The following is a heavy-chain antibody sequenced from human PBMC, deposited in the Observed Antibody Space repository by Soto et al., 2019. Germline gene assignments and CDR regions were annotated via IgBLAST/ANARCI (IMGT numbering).Heavy chain of an antibody. CDR3: RFWNRPSDF. J-gene: IGHJ4*02. D-gene: IGHD1-1*01. V-gene: IGHV3-15*07. CDR2: IKTKTDGGTT. CDR1: GFTFSNVW. Sequence: EVPLVESGGDLVKPGGSLRLSCAASGFTFSNVWMHWVRQAPGKGLEWVGRIKTKTDGGTTDYAAPVKGRFTISRDDSKNTLYLQMNGLRTEDTAVYYCRFWNRPSDFWGQGTLVNVSS.